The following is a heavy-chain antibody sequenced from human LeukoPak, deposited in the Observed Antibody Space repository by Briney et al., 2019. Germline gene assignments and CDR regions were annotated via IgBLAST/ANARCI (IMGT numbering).Heavy chain of an antibody. V-gene: IGHV1-69*13. CDR3: ARGASIAVAGTGFDY. D-gene: IGHD6-19*01. CDR1: GGTFSSYA. Sequence: SVKVSCKASGGTFSSYAISWVRQAPGQGLEWMGGIIPIFGTANYAQKFQGRVTITADESTSTAYMELSSLRSEDTAVYYCARGASIAVAGTGFDYWGQGTLVTVSS. J-gene: IGHJ4*02. CDR2: IIPIFGTA.